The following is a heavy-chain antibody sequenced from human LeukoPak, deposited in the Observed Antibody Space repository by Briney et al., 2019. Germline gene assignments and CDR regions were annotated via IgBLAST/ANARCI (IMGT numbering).Heavy chain of an antibody. Sequence: GGSLRLSCAASGFTFSSYGMHWVRQGPGKGLEGVAVISYDGSNKYYADSVKGRFTVSRDNSKNTLYLQMNSLRAEDTAVYYCAKAASGFGYYYGMDVWGKGTTVTVSS. CDR1: GFTFSSYG. J-gene: IGHJ6*04. V-gene: IGHV3-30*18. CDR3: AKAASGFGYYYGMDV. D-gene: IGHD3-3*01. CDR2: ISYDGSNK.